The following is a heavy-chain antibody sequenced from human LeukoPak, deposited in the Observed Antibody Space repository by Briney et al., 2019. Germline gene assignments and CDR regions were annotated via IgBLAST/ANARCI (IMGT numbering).Heavy chain of an antibody. D-gene: IGHD2-8*01. CDR3: ARLKDDVTKFDY. J-gene: IGHJ4*02. CDR1: GFSFSRYW. CDR2: INQDVSRI. Sequence: PGRSLRLSCAGSGFSFSRYWMAWVRQAPGKGLEWVASINQDVSRIHYVHSVKGRFTISRDNAKNSLFLQMNSLRVEDTAVYYCARLKDDVTKFDYWGQGTLVTVSS. V-gene: IGHV3-7*01.